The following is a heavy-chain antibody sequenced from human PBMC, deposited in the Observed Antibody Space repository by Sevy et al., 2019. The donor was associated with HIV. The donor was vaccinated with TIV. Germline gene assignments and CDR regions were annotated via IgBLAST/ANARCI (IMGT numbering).Heavy chain of an antibody. D-gene: IGHD3-10*01. J-gene: IGHJ4*02. CDR1: QFNFDTYA. CDR2: IWYDGSSK. Sequence: GGFLRLSCVASQFNFDTYAIHWVRQAPGKGLEWVAMIWYDGSSKDYAESVKGRFAISRDNSQNTAFLQMNSLRAEDTGVYYCATNMVHAGAYDSYFNFWGQGSLVTVSS. V-gene: IGHV3-33*01. CDR3: ATNMVHAGAYDSYFNF.